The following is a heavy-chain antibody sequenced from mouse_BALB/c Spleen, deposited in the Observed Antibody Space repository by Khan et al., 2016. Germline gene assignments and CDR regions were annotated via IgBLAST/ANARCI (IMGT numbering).Heavy chain of an antibody. CDR3: GRGQPPEY. D-gene: IGHD6-1*01. Sequence: EVQLQESGPGLVKPSQSLSLTCSVTGYSITSGYYWNWIRQFPGNKLEWMGFISYDGSNTYNPSLKNRISIIRDTSKNQFFLKLNSVTDEATATNFCGRGQPPEYWGQGTTLTV. V-gene: IGHV3-6*02. J-gene: IGHJ2*01. CDR2: ISYDGSN. CDR1: GYSITSGYY.